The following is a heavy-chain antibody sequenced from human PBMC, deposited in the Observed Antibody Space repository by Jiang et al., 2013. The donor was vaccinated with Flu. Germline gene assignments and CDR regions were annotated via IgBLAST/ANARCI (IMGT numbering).Heavy chain of an antibody. Sequence: GSGLVKPSETLSLTCTVSGGSISSSSYYWGWIRQPPGKGLEWIGSIYYSGSTYYNPSLKSRVTISVDTSKNQFSLKLSSVTATDTAVYYCASGLVVVTRDEQKYYFDYWGQGTLVTVSS. CDR1: GGSISSSSYY. D-gene: IGHD3-22*01. CDR3: ASGLVVVTRDEQKYYFDY. J-gene: IGHJ4*02. V-gene: IGHV4-39*01. CDR2: IYYSGST.